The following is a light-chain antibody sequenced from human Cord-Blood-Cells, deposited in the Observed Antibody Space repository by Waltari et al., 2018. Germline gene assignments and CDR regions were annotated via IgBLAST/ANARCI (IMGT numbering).Light chain of an antibody. V-gene: IGLV2-11*01. Sequence: QSALTQPRSVSGSPGQSVTISCTGTSSDVGGYNYVSWYQQHPGKAPKRMIYDVSKRPSGVPDRFSGSKSCNTASLTISGLQAEDEADYYCCSYAGSYNNYVFGTGTKVTVL. CDR3: CSYAGSYNNYV. CDR2: DVS. J-gene: IGLJ1*01. CDR1: SSDVGGYNY.